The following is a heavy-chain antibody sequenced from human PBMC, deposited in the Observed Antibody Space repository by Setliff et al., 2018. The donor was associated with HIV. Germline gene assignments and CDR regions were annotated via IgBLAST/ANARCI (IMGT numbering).Heavy chain of an antibody. CDR1: GYTLTEVS. CDR3: ARVPVSNYYYYMDV. Sequence: ASVKVSCKVSGYTLTEVSVHWVRQAPGKGLEWMGYFDPQDGETVYAQKFQGRVTITADESTSTAYMELSSLRSEDTAVYYCARVPVSNYYYYMDVWGKGTTVTVSS. CDR2: FDPQDGET. J-gene: IGHJ6*03. V-gene: IGHV1-24*01.